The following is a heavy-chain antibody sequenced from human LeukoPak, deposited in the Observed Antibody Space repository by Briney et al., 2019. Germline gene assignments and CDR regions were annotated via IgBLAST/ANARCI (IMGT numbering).Heavy chain of an antibody. D-gene: IGHD2-2*01. Sequence: ASVKVSCKASGYTFTSYDINWVRQATGQGLEWMGWMNPNSGNTGYAQKFQGRVTITRNTSISTAYMELSSLRSEDTAVYYCARDVRLMAGFVAVPAAMPRRGAFDIWGQGTMVTVSS. V-gene: IGHV1-8*03. CDR2: MNPNSGNT. CDR1: GYTFTSYD. J-gene: IGHJ3*02. CDR3: ARDVRLMAGFVAVPAAMPRRGAFDI.